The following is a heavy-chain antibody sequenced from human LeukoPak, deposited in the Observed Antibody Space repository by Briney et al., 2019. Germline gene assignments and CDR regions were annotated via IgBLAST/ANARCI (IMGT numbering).Heavy chain of an antibody. CDR1: GNYW. J-gene: IGHJ4*02. V-gene: IGHV3-74*01. CDR3: VSFYETY. Sequence: GGSLRLSCAASGNYWMHWVRQVPGKGLVWVSHINSDGSWTSYADSVKGRFTISKDSAKNTVYLQMNSLRAEDTAVYYCVSFYETYWGRGTLVAVSS. CDR2: INSDGSWT. D-gene: IGHD2/OR15-2a*01.